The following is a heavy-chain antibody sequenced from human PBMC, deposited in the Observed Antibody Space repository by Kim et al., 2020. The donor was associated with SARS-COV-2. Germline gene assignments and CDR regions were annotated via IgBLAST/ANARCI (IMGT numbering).Heavy chain of an antibody. V-gene: IGHV3-49*02. Sequence: EYAAAEKGRFTISRDDSKSTAYLQMNSLKTEDTAGYYCTRDDFWSGYLRFWGQGTLVTVSS. CDR3: TRDDFWSGYLRF. D-gene: IGHD3-3*01. J-gene: IGHJ4*02.